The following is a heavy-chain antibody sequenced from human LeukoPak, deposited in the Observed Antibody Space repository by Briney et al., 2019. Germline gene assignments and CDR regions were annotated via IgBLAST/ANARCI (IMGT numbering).Heavy chain of an antibody. CDR1: GFTFSNYW. CDR2: IKQDGSEK. Sequence: GGSLRLSCAASGFTFSNYWMSWVRQAPGKGPEWVANIKQDGSEKQYVDSVKGRFAISRDNAENSLYLQMSSLKAEDTAVYYCGRFTRSGDSVYWGQGTLVTVSS. V-gene: IGHV3-7*04. J-gene: IGHJ4*02. D-gene: IGHD7-27*01. CDR3: GRFTRSGDSVY.